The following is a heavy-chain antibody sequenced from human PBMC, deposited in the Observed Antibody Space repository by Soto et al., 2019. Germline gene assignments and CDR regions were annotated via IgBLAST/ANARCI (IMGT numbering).Heavy chain of an antibody. CDR2: RNSAGGRT. V-gene: IGHV1-46*01. Sequence: VQLVQSGAGVREPGASVMLSCKTSGYAFTMFYMRWVRQAPGQGREWMVTRNSAGGRTTYAQNFQARLTITSDPSTGTIYMELSLLKSDDTAVYYGARAMAADDKWDGRLWFDPWGQGARVTVSS. J-gene: IGHJ5*02. D-gene: IGHD6-25*01. CDR3: ARAMAADDKWDGRLWFDP. CDR1: GYAFTMFY.